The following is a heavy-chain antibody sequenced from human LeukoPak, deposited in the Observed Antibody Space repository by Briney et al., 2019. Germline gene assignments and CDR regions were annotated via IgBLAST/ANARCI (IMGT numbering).Heavy chain of an antibody. CDR2: MNPNSGNT. D-gene: IGHD4-23*01. V-gene: IGHV1-8*01. CDR3: ARGPTTVVTQIYYYYYYMDV. CDR1: GYTFTSYD. Sequence: GASVKVSCKASGYTFTSYDINWVRQATGQGLEWMGWMNPNSGNTGYAQKFQGRVTMTRNTSISTAYMELSSLRSEDTAVYYCARGPTTVVTQIYYYYYYMDVWGKGTTVTVSS. J-gene: IGHJ6*03.